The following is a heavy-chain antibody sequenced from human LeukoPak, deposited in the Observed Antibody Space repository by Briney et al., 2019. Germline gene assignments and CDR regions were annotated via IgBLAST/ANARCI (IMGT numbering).Heavy chain of an antibody. Sequence: GGSLRLSCAASGFILSNARMNWVRQAPGKGLEWVGRIKTKTEDGATDYSAPVKARFTILRDDSKTTLYLQMNGLKTEDTAIYYCTTYVGATAYWGQGTLVTVSS. V-gene: IGHV3-15*01. D-gene: IGHD1-26*01. J-gene: IGHJ4*02. CDR3: TTYVGATAY. CDR1: GFILSNAR. CDR2: IKTKTEDGAT.